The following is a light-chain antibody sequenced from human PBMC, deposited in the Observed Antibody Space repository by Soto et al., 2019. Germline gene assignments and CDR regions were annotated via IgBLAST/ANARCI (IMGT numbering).Light chain of an antibody. CDR1: SSDIGGYSY. J-gene: IGLJ2*01. V-gene: IGLV2-14*03. CDR3: SSYSSRSTLLV. CDR2: DVN. Sequence: QSVLTQPASVSASHGQSITISCIGTSSDIGGYSYVSWYQQHPGKAPKLLIRDVNYRPSGISARFSGSKSGNTASLTISGLQTEDEADYYCSSYSSRSTLLVFGGGTKLTVL.